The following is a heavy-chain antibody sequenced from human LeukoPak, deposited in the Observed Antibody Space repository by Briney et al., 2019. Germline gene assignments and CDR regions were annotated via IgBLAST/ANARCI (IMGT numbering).Heavy chain of an antibody. CDR1: TVTFSTFL. CDR2: RKEDVSVK. Sequence: PGGSLRLSCALSTVTFSTFLISWGREAPGQGLEWVTNRKEDVSVKYYADSVKCRFTISRYNARNSVCLQMNRLRAQDTAVYYCARVNDYGNNVGIYFDSWGQGTLVTVSS. CDR3: ARVNDYGNNVGIYFDS. J-gene: IGHJ4*02. D-gene: IGHD4-17*01. V-gene: IGHV3-7*01.